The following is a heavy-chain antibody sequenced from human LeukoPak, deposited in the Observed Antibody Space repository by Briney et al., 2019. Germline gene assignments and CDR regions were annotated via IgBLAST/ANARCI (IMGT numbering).Heavy chain of an antibody. V-gene: IGHV3-23*01. CDR3: ARGMIGAAAGPLDY. J-gene: IGHJ4*02. CDR1: GFTFSSYA. CDR2: ISGSGGST. Sequence: GGSLRLSCAASGFTFSSYAMSWVRQAPGKGLEWVSAISGSGGSTYYADSVKGRFTISRDNSKNTLYLQMNSLRADDTAVYYCARGMIGAAAGPLDYWGQGTLVTVSS. D-gene: IGHD6-13*01.